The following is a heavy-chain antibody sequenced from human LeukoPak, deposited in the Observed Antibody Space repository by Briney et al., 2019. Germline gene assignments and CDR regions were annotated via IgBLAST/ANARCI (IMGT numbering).Heavy chain of an antibody. V-gene: IGHV3-21*01. Sequence: GGSLRLSCAASGFTFNKYWLHWVRQAPGKGLEWVSSISSSSSYIYYADSVKGRFTISRDNAKNSLYLQMNSLRAEDTAVYYCARDDTPLEQQLVPSLYYYYGMDVWGQGTTVTVSS. D-gene: IGHD6-13*01. CDR1: GFTFNKYW. CDR3: ARDDTPLEQQLVPSLYYYYGMDV. J-gene: IGHJ6*02. CDR2: ISSSSSYI.